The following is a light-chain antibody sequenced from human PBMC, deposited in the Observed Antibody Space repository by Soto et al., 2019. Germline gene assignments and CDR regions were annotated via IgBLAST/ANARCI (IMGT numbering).Light chain of an antibody. CDR2: EVS. CDR3: SSHGGNSNFVV. CDR1: SSDVGGYNY. V-gene: IGLV2-8*01. J-gene: IGLJ2*01. Sequence: QSALTQPPSASGSPGQSVTISCTGSSSDVGGYNYVSWYQQHPAKAPKLIIYEVSQRPSGVPDRFSGSKSGNTASLTVSGLQADDEADYYCSSHGGNSNFVVFGVGTQLTVL.